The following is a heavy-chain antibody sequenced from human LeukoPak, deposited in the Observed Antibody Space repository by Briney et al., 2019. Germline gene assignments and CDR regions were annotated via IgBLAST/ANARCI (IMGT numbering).Heavy chain of an antibody. D-gene: IGHD4/OR15-4a*01. Sequence: SETLSLTCTVSGGSISGSSYYWGWIRQPPGKGLQWIGSIYHSGSTYYNPSLKSRVTISVDTSKNQFSLKLSSVTAADTAVYYCARVPVLKGAFDIWGQGTMVTVSS. V-gene: IGHV4-39*07. CDR3: ARVPVLKGAFDI. CDR2: IYHSGST. CDR1: GGSISGSSYY. J-gene: IGHJ3*02.